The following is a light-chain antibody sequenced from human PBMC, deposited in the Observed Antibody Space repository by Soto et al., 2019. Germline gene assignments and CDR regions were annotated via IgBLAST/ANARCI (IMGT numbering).Light chain of an antibody. CDR1: RSVSSNY. Sequence: EIVLKQSPGNLSLSPGETDTISCRASRSVSSNYLAWYQQRPGQAPRLLINRASNRATGIPDRFTGSESGTDFTLTTNRLEPADLAVYYGQQYGDSPPTTFGQLTRLEI. CDR3: QQYGDSPPTT. CDR2: RAS. J-gene: IGKJ5*01. V-gene: IGKV3-20*01.